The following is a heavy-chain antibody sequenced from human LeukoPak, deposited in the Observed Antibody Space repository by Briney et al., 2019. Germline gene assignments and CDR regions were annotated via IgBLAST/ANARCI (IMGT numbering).Heavy chain of an antibody. CDR2: IYYSGST. CDR3: ARVVTTDSFDY. D-gene: IGHD4-17*01. V-gene: IGHV4-30-4*01. Sequence: SETLSLTCTVSGGSISSGDYYWSWIRQPPGKGLEWIGYIYYSGSTYYNPSLKSRVTISVDTSKNQFSLKLSSVTAADTAVFYCARVVTTDSFDYWGQGTLVTVSS. CDR1: GGSISSGDYY. J-gene: IGHJ4*02.